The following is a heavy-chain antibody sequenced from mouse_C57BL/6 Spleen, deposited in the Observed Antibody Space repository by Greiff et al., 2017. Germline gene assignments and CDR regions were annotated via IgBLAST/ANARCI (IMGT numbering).Heavy chain of an antibody. CDR3: APYYDGSSPMGY. J-gene: IGHJ4*01. CDR2: IYPGSGST. CDR1: GYTFTSYW. D-gene: IGHD1-1*01. Sequence: QVQLQQPGAELVKPGASVKMSCKASGYTFTSYWITWVKQRPGQGLEWIGDIYPGSGSTNYNEKFKSKATLTVDTSSSTAYMQLSSLTSEDSAVYYCAPYYDGSSPMGYWGQGTSVTVSS. V-gene: IGHV1-55*01.